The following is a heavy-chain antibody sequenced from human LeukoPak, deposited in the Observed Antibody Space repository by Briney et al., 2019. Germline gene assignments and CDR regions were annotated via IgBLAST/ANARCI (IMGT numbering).Heavy chain of an antibody. CDR1: GFTFSGYG. CDR2: IRYDGSNK. J-gene: IGHJ4*02. V-gene: IGHV3-30*02. D-gene: IGHD6-19*01. CDR3: AAPTGGIVGWLVLDFDY. Sequence: QTGGSLRLSCAASGFTFSGYGMHWVRQAPGKGLEWVAFIRYDGSNKYYADSVKGRFTISRDNSKNTLYLQMNSLRAEDTAVYYCAAPTGGIVGWLVLDFDYWGQGTLVTVSS.